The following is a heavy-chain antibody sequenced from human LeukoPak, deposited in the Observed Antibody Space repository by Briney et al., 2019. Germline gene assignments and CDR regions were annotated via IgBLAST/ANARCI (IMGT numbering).Heavy chain of an antibody. Sequence: ASVKVSCKAPGYTFTNYGFSWERQAPGQGLEWMGWISAKNGDTDYAQKFQGRVTLTTDTATNTAYMELRSLRSDDTAVYYCARDIAVTNFDYWGQGTLLTVSS. CDR2: ISAKNGDT. CDR1: GYTFTNYG. CDR3: ARDIAVTNFDY. V-gene: IGHV1-18*01. D-gene: IGHD4-17*01. J-gene: IGHJ4*02.